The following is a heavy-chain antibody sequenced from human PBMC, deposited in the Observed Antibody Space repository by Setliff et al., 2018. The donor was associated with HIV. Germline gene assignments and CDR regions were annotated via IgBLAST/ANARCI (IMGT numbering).Heavy chain of an antibody. J-gene: IGHJ3*02. V-gene: IGHV4-34*01. D-gene: IGHD3-10*01. CDR2: INHGGST. Sequence: SETLSLTCAVYGGSFSDYYWSWIRQSPGRGLEWIGEINHGGSTIYNPSLKSRVTISIDTSKNQLSLNLTSVTAADTAIYYCATSAESGFGIHWGVFNIWGQGTRVTVSS. CDR1: GGSFSDYY. CDR3: ATSAESGFGIHWGVFNI.